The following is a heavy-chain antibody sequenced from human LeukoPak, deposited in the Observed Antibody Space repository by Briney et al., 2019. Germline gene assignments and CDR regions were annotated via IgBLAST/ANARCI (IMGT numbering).Heavy chain of an antibody. J-gene: IGHJ4*02. CDR2: VTGNGGST. Sequence: GGSLRLSCAASGFTFSTYAMPWVRQAPGKGLEYVSAVTGNGGSTYYANSVKGRFTISRDNSKNTLYLQMGSLRAEDMAVYYCARQGWFGEADYWGQGTLVTVSS. CDR3: ARQGWFGEADY. CDR1: GFTFSTYA. V-gene: IGHV3-64*01. D-gene: IGHD3-10*01.